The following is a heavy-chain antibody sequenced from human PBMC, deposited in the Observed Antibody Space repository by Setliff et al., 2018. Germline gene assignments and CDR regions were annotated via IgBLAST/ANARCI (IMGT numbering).Heavy chain of an antibody. CDR2: IYYSGST. V-gene: IGHV4-59*12. D-gene: IGHD3-10*01. Sequence: SSETLSLTCTVSGGSISSYYWSWIRQPPGKGLGWIGYIYYSGSTNYNPSLKSRVTISRDTSSNQFSLKLFSVTAADTAVYYCARDRRDYIGVGSSEIDYYYYYYMDVWGKGTTVTVSS. CDR3: ARDRRDYIGVGSSEIDYYYYYYMDV. CDR1: GGSISSYY. J-gene: IGHJ6*03.